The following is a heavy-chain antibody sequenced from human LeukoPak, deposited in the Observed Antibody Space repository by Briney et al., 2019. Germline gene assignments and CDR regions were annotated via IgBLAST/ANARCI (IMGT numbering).Heavy chain of an antibody. V-gene: IGHV1-2*04. CDR2: INPNSGGT. Sequence: ASVKVSCKASGYTFTGYYMHWVRQAPGQGLEWMGWINPNSGGTNYAQKFQGWVTMTRDTSISTAYMELSRLRSDDTAVYYCARGPPITMIVAVIGYWGQGTLVTVSS. CDR1: GYTFTGYY. D-gene: IGHD3-22*01. J-gene: IGHJ4*02. CDR3: ARGPPITMIVAVIGY.